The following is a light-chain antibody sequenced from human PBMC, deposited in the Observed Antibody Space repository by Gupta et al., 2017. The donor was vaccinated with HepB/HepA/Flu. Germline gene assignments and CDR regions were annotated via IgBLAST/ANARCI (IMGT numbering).Light chain of an antibody. V-gene: IGKV3-11*01. CDR1: QSVRGR. CDR2: DAS. CDR3: QQGSS. J-gene: IGKJ3*01. Sequence: EIVLTQSPATLSVSPGDSATLSCGASQSVRGRLAWYQQRPGQAPRLLIYDASIRATGIPARCSGSGSGTDFTLTISSLEPEDFAVYFCQQGSSFGPGTKVDIK.